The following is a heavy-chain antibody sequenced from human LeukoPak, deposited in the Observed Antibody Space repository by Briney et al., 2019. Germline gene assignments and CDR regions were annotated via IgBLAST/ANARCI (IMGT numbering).Heavy chain of an antibody. CDR2: IKSKTDGGTT. D-gene: IGHD3-3*01. CDR1: GFTFSNAW. Sequence: GGSLRLSCAASGFTFSNAWMSWVRQAPGKGLEWVGRIKSKTDGGTTDYAAPVKGRFTISRDDSKNTLYLQMNSLKTEDTAVYYCTTELVTIFGVVIISPDAFDIWGQGTMVTVSS. CDR3: TTELVTIFGVVIISPDAFDI. J-gene: IGHJ3*02. V-gene: IGHV3-15*01.